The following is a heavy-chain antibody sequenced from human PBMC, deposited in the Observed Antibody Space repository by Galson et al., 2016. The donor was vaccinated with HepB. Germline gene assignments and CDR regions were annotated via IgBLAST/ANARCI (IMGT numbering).Heavy chain of an antibody. Sequence: SLRLSCAASGFAFSSHWMHWVRQAPGKGLMWVARINSDGTISNYADSVKGRFTISRDNAKNTLDLEMNSLRAEDTAVYNCVREHSGVPATAHNWFDPWGQGTLVTVSS. CDR1: GFAFSSHW. CDR3: VREHSGVPATAHNWFDP. D-gene: IGHD3-10*01. CDR2: INSDGTIS. J-gene: IGHJ5*02. V-gene: IGHV3-74*01.